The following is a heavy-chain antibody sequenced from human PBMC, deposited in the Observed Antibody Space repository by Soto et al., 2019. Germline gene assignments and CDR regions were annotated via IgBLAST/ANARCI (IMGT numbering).Heavy chain of an antibody. D-gene: IGHD3-22*01. CDR3: AIDRVASGYPEYYQQ. V-gene: IGHV3-53*01. CDR1: EFTVSSNY. CDR2: IYSGGST. Sequence: EVQLVESGGGWIQPGGSLRLSCAASEFTVSSNYMSWVRQAPGKGLEWVSVIYSGGSTYYADSVKGRFTISRDKSKNTLYLQMNTMRAEDTAVYYCAIDRVASGYPEYYQQWGQATLVTVSS. J-gene: IGHJ1*01.